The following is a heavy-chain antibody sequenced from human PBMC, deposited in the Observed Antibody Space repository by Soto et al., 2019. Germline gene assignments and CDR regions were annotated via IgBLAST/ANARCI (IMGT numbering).Heavy chain of an antibody. CDR2: INRDGSST. J-gene: IGHJ4*02. Sequence: PGGSLRLSCAASGFTFSIYWMHWVRQAPGKGLVWVSRINRDGSSTSYADSVKGRFTISRDNAKNTLYLQMNSLRAEDTAVYYCARNLLDLYISSPGIDYWGQGTTVTVSS. V-gene: IGHV3-74*01. CDR1: GFTFSIYW. CDR3: ARNLLDLYISSPGIDY. D-gene: IGHD6-6*01.